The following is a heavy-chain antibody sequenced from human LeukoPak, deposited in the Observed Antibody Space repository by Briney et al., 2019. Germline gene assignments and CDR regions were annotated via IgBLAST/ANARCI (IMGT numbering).Heavy chain of an antibody. CDR2: ISGSGGST. CDR1: GFTFSSYA. J-gene: IGHJ4*02. Sequence: PGGSLRLSCAASGFTFSSYAMSWVRQAPGKGLEWVSAISGSGGSTYYADSVKGRFTISRDNSKNTLYLQMNSLRAEDTAVYYCARDQLWSPGFDYWGQGTLVTVSS. V-gene: IGHV3-23*01. D-gene: IGHD5-18*01. CDR3: ARDQLWSPGFDY.